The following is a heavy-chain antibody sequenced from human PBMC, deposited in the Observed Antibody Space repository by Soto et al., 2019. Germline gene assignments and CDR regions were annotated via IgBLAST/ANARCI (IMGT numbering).Heavy chain of an antibody. Sequence: GGSLRLSCAASGFTFSSYGMHWVRQAPGKGLEWVAVIWYDGSNKYYADSVKGRFTISRDNSKNTLYLQMNSLRAEDTAVYYCARDEGIAVAGTFGFDPWGQGTLVTVSS. CDR3: ARDEGIAVAGTFGFDP. J-gene: IGHJ5*02. CDR2: IWYDGSNK. V-gene: IGHV3-33*01. CDR1: GFTFSSYG. D-gene: IGHD6-19*01.